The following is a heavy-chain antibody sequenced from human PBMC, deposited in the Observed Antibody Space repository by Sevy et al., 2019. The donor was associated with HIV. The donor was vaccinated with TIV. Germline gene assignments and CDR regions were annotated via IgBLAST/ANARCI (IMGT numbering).Heavy chain of an antibody. CDR2: FNPEDGET. Sequence: ASVKVSCKVSGFSLTELSMHWVRQAPGKGLEWMGGFNPEDGETIYAQTFQGRLTLTEDTSTDTAYMDLSSLTSDDTAIYYCATPFCTSANCYTTFDSWDQGTQVTVSS. D-gene: IGHD2-2*02. J-gene: IGHJ4*02. CDR1: GFSLTELS. CDR3: ATPFCTSANCYTTFDS. V-gene: IGHV1-24*01.